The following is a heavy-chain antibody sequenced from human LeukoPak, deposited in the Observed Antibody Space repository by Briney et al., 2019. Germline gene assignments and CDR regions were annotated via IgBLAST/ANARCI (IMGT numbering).Heavy chain of an antibody. CDR3: TRGDPDY. Sequence: GGSLRLSCAASGFTFSDYWMQWVRQAPGKGLEWVANINYHGNENYLLDYVKGRFTISRDNAKNSLFLQMNSLRVEDTAVYYCTRGDPDYWGLGTLVTVSS. D-gene: IGHD2-21*02. CDR2: INYHGNEN. J-gene: IGHJ4*02. CDR1: GFTFSDYW. V-gene: IGHV3-7*01.